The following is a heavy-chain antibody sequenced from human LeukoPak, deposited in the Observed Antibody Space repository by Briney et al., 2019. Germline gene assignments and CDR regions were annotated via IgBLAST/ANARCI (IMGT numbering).Heavy chain of an antibody. CDR1: GFTFSSYS. J-gene: IGHJ4*02. D-gene: IGHD3-22*01. CDR2: ISSSSSYI. CDR3: AREYYYDSSGYYAPDHFDY. V-gene: IGHV3-21*01. Sequence: GGSLRLSCAASGFTFSSYSMNWVRQAPGKGLEWVSSISSSSSYIYYADSVKGRFTISRDNAKNSLYLQMNSLRAEDTAVHYCAREYYYDSSGYYAPDHFDYWGQGTLVTVSS.